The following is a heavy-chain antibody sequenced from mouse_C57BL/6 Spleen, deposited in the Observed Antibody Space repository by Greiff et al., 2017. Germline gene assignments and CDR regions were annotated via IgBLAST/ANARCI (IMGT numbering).Heavy chain of an antibody. D-gene: IGHD1-1*01. Sequence: QVQLQQSWAELVKPGASVKISCKASGYAFSSYWMNWVKQRPGKGLEWVGQIYPGDGDTNYNGKFKGKATLTADKSSSTAYMQLSSLTSEDSAVYFCARILRYSYYFDYWGQGTTLTVSS. J-gene: IGHJ2*01. V-gene: IGHV1-80*01. CDR1: GYAFSSYW. CDR2: IYPGDGDT. CDR3: ARILRYSYYFDY.